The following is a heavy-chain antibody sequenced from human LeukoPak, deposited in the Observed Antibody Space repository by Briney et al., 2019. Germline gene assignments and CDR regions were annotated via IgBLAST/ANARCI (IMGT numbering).Heavy chain of an antibody. D-gene: IGHD3-3*01. CDR2: ISGYNGDT. J-gene: IGHJ6*02. Sequence: ASVKVSCQTSGYNFKTHAVSWVRQVPGQGLEWMGWISGYNGDTAFAQKFQGRVTMTKDTSTTTAYMELRSLTLDDTAVYYCARFWVFGADTSPPYHQVMDVWGRGTTVTVSS. CDR1: GYNFKTHA. CDR3: ARFWVFGADTSPPYHQVMDV. V-gene: IGHV1-18*01.